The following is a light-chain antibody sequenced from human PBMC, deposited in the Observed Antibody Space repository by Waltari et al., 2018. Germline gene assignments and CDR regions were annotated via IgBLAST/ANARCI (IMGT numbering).Light chain of an antibody. V-gene: IGKV1-33*01. Sequence: DIQMTQSPSSLSASVGDRVTITCQASQYITNCLNWYQQKPGKAPKLLIYDASNLETGVPSRFSGSGSGTDFTFTISNLQPEDIATYYCQQYDNVPRTFGQGTKLEI. J-gene: IGKJ2*01. CDR1: QYITNC. CDR3: QQYDNVPRT. CDR2: DAS.